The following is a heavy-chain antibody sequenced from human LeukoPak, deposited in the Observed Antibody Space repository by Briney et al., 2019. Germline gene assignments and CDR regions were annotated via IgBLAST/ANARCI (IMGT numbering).Heavy chain of an antibody. CDR2: INHSGST. D-gene: IGHD3-22*01. V-gene: IGHV4-34*01. J-gene: IGHJ4*02. CDR3: ASADYDSSGYSLFDY. Sequence: IPSETLSLTCAVYGGSFSGYYWSWIRQPPGKGLEWIGEINHSGSTNYNPSLKSRVTISVDTSKNQFSLKLSSVTAADTAVYYCASADYDSSGYSLFDYWGQGTLVTVSS. CDR1: GGSFSGYY.